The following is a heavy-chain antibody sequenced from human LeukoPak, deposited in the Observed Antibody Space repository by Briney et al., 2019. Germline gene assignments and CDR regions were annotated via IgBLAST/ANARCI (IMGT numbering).Heavy chain of an antibody. CDR2: IKHDGSEKQDGSEK. V-gene: IGHV3-7*01. CDR3: ARSGRGVDSFYFYMDV. Sequence: GGSLRLSCAASGFTFSSVWMSWVRQAPGKGLEWVANIKHDGSEKQDGSEKNYVDSVKGRFTISRDNAKNSLYLQMNSLRAEDTAVYYCARSGRGVDSFYFYMDVWGKGTTVTVSS. J-gene: IGHJ6*03. CDR1: GFTFSSVW. D-gene: IGHD3-10*01.